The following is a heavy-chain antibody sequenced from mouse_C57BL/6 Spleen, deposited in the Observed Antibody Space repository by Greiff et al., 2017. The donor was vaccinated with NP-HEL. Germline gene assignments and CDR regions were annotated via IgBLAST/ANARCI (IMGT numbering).Heavy chain of an antibody. CDR3: ARWGGLGRNYYAMDY. J-gene: IGHJ4*01. D-gene: IGHD4-1*01. CDR2: IDPEDGET. CDR1: GFNIKDYY. Sequence: EVKLQESGAELVKPGASVKLSCTASGFNIKDYYMHWVKQRTEQGLEWIGRIDPEDGETKYAPKFQGKATITADTSSNTAYLQLSSLTSEDTAVYYCARWGGLGRNYYAMDYWGQGTSVTVSS. V-gene: IGHV14-2*01.